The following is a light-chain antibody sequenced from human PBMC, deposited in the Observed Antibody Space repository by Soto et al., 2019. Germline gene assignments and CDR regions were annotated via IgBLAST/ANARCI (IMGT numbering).Light chain of an antibody. CDR3: ASYTGSDTVV. Sequence: QSVLTQPPSASGSPGQSVTISCTGTSSDVGGYNYVSWYQQHPGKAPKLMIYEVSKLPSGVPDRLSGSKSGNTASLTVSGLQVEDEADYYCASYTGSDTVVFGGGTQLTVL. V-gene: IGLV2-8*01. CDR2: EVS. CDR1: SSDVGGYNY. J-gene: IGLJ2*01.